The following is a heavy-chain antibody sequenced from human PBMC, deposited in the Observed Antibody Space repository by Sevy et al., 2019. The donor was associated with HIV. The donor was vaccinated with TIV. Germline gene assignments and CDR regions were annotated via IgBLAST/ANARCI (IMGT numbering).Heavy chain of an antibody. CDR1: GFTFGDYA. J-gene: IGHJ4*02. D-gene: IGHD2-21*02. V-gene: IGHV3-49*03. CDR2: IRSKAYGGTT. Sequence: GGSLRLSCTASGFTFGDYAMSWFRQAPGKGLEWVGFIRSKAYGGTTEYAASVKGRFTISRDDSKSIAYLQMNSLKTEETAMYYCTRGGGHSYCGGDCYPDYWGQGTLVTVSS. CDR3: TRGGGHSYCGGDCYPDY.